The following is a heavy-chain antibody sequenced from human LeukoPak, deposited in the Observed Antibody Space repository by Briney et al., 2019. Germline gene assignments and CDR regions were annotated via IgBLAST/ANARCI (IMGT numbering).Heavy chain of an antibody. CDR1: GFSFGTYA. CDR2: ISYDASIT. J-gene: IGHJ4*02. Sequence: GGSLRLSCTASGFSFGTYAMHWVRQAPGKGFEWVAVISYDASITIYPDSMRGRFTISRDNSKNTLYLDMNNLRGEDTALYFCARDPIGGRPDYLDYWGQGTLVTVSS. D-gene: IGHD3-10*01. CDR3: ARDPIGGRPDYLDY. V-gene: IGHV3-30*01.